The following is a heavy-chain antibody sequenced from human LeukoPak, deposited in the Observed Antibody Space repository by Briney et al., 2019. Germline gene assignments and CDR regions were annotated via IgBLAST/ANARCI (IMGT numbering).Heavy chain of an antibody. Sequence: QPGGSLRLSCAASGFTFSSYSMNWVRQAPGKGLEWVSAISGSGGSTYYADSVKGRFTISRDNSKNTLYLQMNSLRAEDTAVYYCAKETRRGCSGGSCHIDYWGQGTLVTVSS. CDR2: ISGSGGST. D-gene: IGHD2-15*01. CDR1: GFTFSSYS. V-gene: IGHV3-23*01. J-gene: IGHJ4*02. CDR3: AKETRRGCSGGSCHIDY.